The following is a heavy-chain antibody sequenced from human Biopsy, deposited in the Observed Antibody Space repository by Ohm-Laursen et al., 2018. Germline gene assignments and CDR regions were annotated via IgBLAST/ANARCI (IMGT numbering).Heavy chain of an antibody. CDR3: ARHPTGFWFDP. Sequence: SDTLSLTCAVSGGSISSSTTYYWAWLRQPPGEGLEWIGSIYNTETTFYNPSLKSRVTISVATSANQFSLKVTSVTAADTALYFCARHPTGFWFDPWGHGTLVTVSS. CDR2: IYNTETT. V-gene: IGHV4-39*01. J-gene: IGHJ5*02. CDR1: GGSISSSTTYY.